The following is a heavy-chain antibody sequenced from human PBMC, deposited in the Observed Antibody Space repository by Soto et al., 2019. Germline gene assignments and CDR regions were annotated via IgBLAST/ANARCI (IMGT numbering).Heavy chain of an antibody. CDR3: VQTQKWLRFAA. Sequence: QITLKESGPTLVKPTQTLTLTCTFSGFSLSTSGVGVGWIRQPPGKALEWLALIYWDGDKRYSPSLKSSLTXIXXSPKNQVVLIMHNIEPVDTATYYCVQTQKWLRFAAWGQGTLVTVSS. CDR2: IYWDGDK. J-gene: IGHJ5*02. V-gene: IGHV2-5*02. CDR1: GFSLSTSGVG. D-gene: IGHD5-12*01.